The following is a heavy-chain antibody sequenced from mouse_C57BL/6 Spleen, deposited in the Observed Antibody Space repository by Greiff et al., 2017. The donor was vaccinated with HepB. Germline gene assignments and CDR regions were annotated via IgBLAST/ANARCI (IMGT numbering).Heavy chain of an antibody. V-gene: IGHV3-5*01. CDR2: IYYSGTI. Sequence: DVKLQESGPGLVKPSQTVFLTCTVTGISITTGNYRWSWIRQFPGNKLEWIGYIYYSGTITYNPSLTSRTTITRDTTKNQFCLEMNSLTAEDTATYYCARSYYDYDGGYFDVWGTGTTVTVSS. CDR1: GISITTGNYR. D-gene: IGHD2-4*01. J-gene: IGHJ1*03. CDR3: ARSYYDYDGGYFDV.